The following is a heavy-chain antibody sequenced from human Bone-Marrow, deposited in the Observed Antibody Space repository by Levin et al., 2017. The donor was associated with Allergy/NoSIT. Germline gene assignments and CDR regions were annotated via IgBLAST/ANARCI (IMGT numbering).Heavy chain of an antibody. D-gene: IGHD5-18*01. CDR2: VYYSGST. CDR1: GGSISSRTYF. J-gene: IGHJ4*02. V-gene: IGHV4-39*01. CDR3: ARHVRGHSDGYFTYSFDS. Sequence: PSETLSLTCTVSGGSISSRTYFWAWIRQPPGKGLEWIGSVYYSGSTFYNPSHKSRVTISGDTSKHQFSLKLSSVTASDTAVYHCARHVRGHSDGYFTYSFDSWGQGTLVTVSS.